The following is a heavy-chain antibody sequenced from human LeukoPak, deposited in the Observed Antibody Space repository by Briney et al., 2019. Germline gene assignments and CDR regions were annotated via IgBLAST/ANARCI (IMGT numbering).Heavy chain of an antibody. V-gene: IGHV1-2*02. J-gene: IGHJ4*02. D-gene: IGHD2-15*01. CDR3: ATVRDIVVGGGPYYFDY. CDR2: INPHNGDT. CDR1: GYTFIGYY. Sequence: VSVKVSCKASGYTFIGYYLHWVRQARGQGLEWMGWINPHNGDTNYAQRFQGRVTMTRDTSITTAYMELNSLKSDDTAVYYCATVRDIVVGGGPYYFDYWGQGTLVTVSS.